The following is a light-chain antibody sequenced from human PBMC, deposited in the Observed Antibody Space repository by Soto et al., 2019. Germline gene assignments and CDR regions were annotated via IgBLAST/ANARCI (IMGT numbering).Light chain of an antibody. J-gene: IGLJ1*01. CDR3: AAWDDSLSGYV. Sequence: QAVLTQPPSASGTPGQRVTISCSGSSSNIGSNYVYWYQQLPGTAPKLLIYKNYQRPSGVPDRFSGSKSGTSASLAISGLRSEDGADYYCAAWDDSLSGYVFGTGTKLTVL. CDR1: SSNIGSNY. CDR2: KNY. V-gene: IGLV1-47*01.